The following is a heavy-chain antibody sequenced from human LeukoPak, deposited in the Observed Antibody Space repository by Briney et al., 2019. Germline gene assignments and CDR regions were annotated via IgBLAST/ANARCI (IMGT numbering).Heavy chain of an antibody. V-gene: IGHV4-59*12. CDR2: IHYTGST. CDR1: GGSIGGYY. J-gene: IGHJ4*02. CDR3: ARDSVSSLDY. Sequence: SETLSLTCTVSGGSIGGYYWSWIRQPPGKGVEWIGFIHYTGSTDYNPSLKSRVTISMDTSNNQLALRLTSVTAADTAVYYCARDSVSSLDYWGQGTLVTVSS. D-gene: IGHD3-10*01.